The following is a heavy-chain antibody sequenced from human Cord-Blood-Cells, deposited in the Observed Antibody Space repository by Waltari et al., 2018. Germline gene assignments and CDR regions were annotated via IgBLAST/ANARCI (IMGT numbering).Heavy chain of an antibody. J-gene: IGHJ3*02. D-gene: IGHD1-7*01. V-gene: IGHV1-69*01. CDR3: ARGSDWNYAFDI. Sequence: QVQRLQSGEEGKNPCCSVKVSSNASEGTSSSYALSWVRQAPGQGREWMGGIIPIFGTASYAQKFQGRVTITADESTSTAYMELSSLRSEDTAVYYCARGSDWNYAFDIWGQGTMVTVSS. CDR2: IIPIFGTA. CDR1: EGTSSSYA.